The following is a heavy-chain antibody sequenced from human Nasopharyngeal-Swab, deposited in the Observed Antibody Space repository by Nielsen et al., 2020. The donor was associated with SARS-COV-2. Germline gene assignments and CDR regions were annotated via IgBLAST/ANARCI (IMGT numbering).Heavy chain of an antibody. CDR1: GGSISSGGYS. CDR2: IYHSGST. J-gene: IGHJ4*02. CDR3: ACIAVAGPFDY. V-gene: IGHV4-30-2*01. D-gene: IGHD6-19*01. Sequence: SETLSLTCAVSGGSISSGGYSWIWIRQPPGKGLEWIGYIYHSGSTNYNPSLKSRVTISVDKSKNQFSLKLSSVTAADTAVYYCACIAVAGPFDYWGQGTLVTVSS.